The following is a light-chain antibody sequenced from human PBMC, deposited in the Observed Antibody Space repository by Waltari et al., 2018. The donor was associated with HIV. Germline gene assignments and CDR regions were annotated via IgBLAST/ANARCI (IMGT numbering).Light chain of an antibody. CDR2: GNK. Sequence: QSVLTQPPSASGTPGQRVTIRCSGSSFNIGSNFVYWYQQLPGAAPKLLIYGNKQPPAGVPDRFSGSKYGTSASLAISGRRSEDEADYYCAAWDDSLSGFYVVGTGTKVTVL. V-gene: IGLV1-47*01. CDR3: AAWDDSLSGFYV. CDR1: SFNIGSNF. J-gene: IGLJ1*01.